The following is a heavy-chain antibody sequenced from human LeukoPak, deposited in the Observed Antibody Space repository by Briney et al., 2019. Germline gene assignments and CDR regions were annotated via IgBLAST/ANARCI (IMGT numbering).Heavy chain of an antibody. V-gene: IGHV3-7*01. CDR2: IKQDGSEK. J-gene: IGHJ4*02. D-gene: IGHD6-13*01. CDR3: ARDSAGNDY. Sequence: GGPLRLSCAASGFTFSTYLMRWVRQAPGKGLEWVANIKQDGSEKYYVDSVKGRFTISRDNAKNSLYLQMNSLSAEDTAMYYFARDSAGNDYWGQGTLVTVSS. CDR1: GFTFSTYL.